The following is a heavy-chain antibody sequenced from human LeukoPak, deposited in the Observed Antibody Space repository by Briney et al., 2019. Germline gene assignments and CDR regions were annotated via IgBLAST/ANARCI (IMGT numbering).Heavy chain of an antibody. CDR2: IYYSGST. CDR3: ARQAEWLRLLSFDY. Sequence: SETLSLTCTVSGGSISSSSYYWGWIRQPPGKGLEWIGSIYYSGSTYYNPSLRSRVAISVDTSKNQFSLKLSSVTAADTAVYYCARQAEWLRLLSFDYWGQGTLVTVSS. J-gene: IGHJ4*02. V-gene: IGHV4-39*01. D-gene: IGHD5-12*01. CDR1: GGSISSSSYY.